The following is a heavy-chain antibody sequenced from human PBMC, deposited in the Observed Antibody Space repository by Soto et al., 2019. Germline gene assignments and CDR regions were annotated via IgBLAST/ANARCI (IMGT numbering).Heavy chain of an antibody. D-gene: IGHD3-10*01. J-gene: IGHJ4*02. CDR1: GFTFSKNW. CDR2: MNQDGSEK. CDR3: GSPRRSYAENY. Sequence: EVQLVESGGGLVQPGGSLRLSCAASGFTFSKNWMTWVRQAPGKGLEWVAHMNQDGSEKYYVDSVKGRFTISRDNAKNSLYLQMNNVRAEDTAVYYCGSPRRSYAENYWGQGTLVTVSS. V-gene: IGHV3-7*01.